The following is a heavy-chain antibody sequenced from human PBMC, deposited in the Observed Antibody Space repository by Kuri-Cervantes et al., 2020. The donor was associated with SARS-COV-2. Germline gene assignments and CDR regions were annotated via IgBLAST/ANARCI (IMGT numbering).Heavy chain of an antibody. D-gene: IGHD6-19*01. CDR1: GFTFSNYA. Sequence: GESLKISCAASGFTFSNYAMSWVRQAPGKGLEWVSGISPSGANTYYADSVKGRFTISRDNSKNALYLQMNSLRAEDTVVYYCATEAGTSSHNDYWGQGTLVTVSS. V-gene: IGHV3-23*01. CDR3: ATEAGTSSHNDY. CDR2: ISPSGANT. J-gene: IGHJ4*02.